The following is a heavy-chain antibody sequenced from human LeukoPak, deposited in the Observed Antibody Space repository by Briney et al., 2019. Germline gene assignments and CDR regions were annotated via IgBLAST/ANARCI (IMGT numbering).Heavy chain of an antibody. D-gene: IGHD6-13*01. Sequence: GGSLRLSCAASGFTFSDYYTSWIRQAPGKGLEWVSYISSSSSYTNYADSVKGRFTISRDNAKNSLYLQMNSLRAEDTAVYYCARDAVSLAAAGTSDYWGQGSLVTVSS. CDR1: GFTFSDYY. CDR2: ISSSSSYT. J-gene: IGHJ4*02. CDR3: ARDAVSLAAAGTSDY. V-gene: IGHV3-11*05.